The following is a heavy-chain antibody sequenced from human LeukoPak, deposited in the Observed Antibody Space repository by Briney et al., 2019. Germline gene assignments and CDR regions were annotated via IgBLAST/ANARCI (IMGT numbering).Heavy chain of an antibody. CDR1: GFTVSSNY. CDR3: AREGLDSGYEN. V-gene: IGHV3-53*01. J-gene: IGHJ4*02. CDR2: IYSGGST. Sequence: GGSLRLSCAASGFTVSSNYMSWVRQAPGKGLEWVSVIYSGGSTYYANSVKGRFTISRDNSKNTLYLQMNSLRAEDTAVYYCAREGLDSGYENWGQGTLVTVSS. D-gene: IGHD5-12*01.